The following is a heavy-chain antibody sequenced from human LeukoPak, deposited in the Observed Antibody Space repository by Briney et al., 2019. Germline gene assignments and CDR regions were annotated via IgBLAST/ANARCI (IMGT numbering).Heavy chain of an antibody. J-gene: IGHJ6*03. D-gene: IGHD2/OR15-2a*01. Sequence: ASVKVSCQDSGYSLRELSMHGVRQAPAKGRQGMGVFDPEDGESIIAQQFQGRLTMTEDTSTDTAYMELSSLTSEDTAIYYCATGHCNTSSCYYYYMDVWGKGTTVTVSS. CDR1: GYSLRELS. CDR2: FDPEDGES. V-gene: IGHV1-24*01. CDR3: ATGHCNTSSCYYYYMDV.